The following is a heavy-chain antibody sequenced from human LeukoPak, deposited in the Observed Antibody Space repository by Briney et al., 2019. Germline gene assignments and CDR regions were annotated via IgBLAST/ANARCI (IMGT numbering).Heavy chain of an antibody. CDR2: IIPIFGTA. V-gene: IGHV1-69*01. CDR3: AATLEITIFGVVTHGGAFDI. J-gene: IGHJ3*02. D-gene: IGHD3-3*01. CDR1: GGTFSSYA. Sequence: SVKVSCKASGGTFSSYAISWVRQAPGQGLEWMGGIIPIFGTANYAQKFQGRVTIAADESTSTAYMELSSLRSEDTAVYYCAATLEITIFGVVTHGGAFDIWGQGTMVTVSS.